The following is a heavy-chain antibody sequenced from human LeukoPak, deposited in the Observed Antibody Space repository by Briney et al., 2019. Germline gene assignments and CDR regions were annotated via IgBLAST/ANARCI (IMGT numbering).Heavy chain of an antibody. CDR2: IHYSGST. Sequence: PSETLSLTCTVSGGSFSSSTYFWAWIRQPPGKGLEWIGSIHYSGSTYYIPSLKSRVTVSADTSKNQFSLRVSSVTAADTAVYYCARHAHGRFVDYWGQGTLVTVSS. J-gene: IGHJ4*02. CDR3: ARHAHGRFVDY. D-gene: IGHD3-10*01. V-gene: IGHV4-39*01. CDR1: GGSFSSSTYF.